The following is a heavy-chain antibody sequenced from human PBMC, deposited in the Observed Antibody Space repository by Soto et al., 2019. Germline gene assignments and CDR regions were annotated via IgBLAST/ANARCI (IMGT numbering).Heavy chain of an antibody. D-gene: IGHD1-7*01. V-gene: IGHV4-30-4*01. J-gene: IGHJ5*02. CDR3: ARAPNWNYVVWFDP. Sequence: SETLSLTCTVSGGSIISGDYYWSWIRKPPGKGLEWIGYIYYSGSTYYNPSLKSRVTISVDTSKNQFSRKLSSVTAADTAVYYCARAPNWNYVVWFDPWGQGTLVTVSS. CDR2: IYYSGST. CDR1: GGSIISGDYY.